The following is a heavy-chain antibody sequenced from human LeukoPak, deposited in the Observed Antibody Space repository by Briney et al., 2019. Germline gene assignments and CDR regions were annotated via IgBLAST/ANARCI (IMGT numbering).Heavy chain of an antibody. D-gene: IGHD3-10*01. J-gene: IGHJ4*02. CDR2: IYVSGTT. CDR3: GRHAYGGSPPLS. CDR1: GFTVRDGY. Sequence: GGSLRLSCAASGFTVRDGYLSWVRQAPGKRLEWLAFIYVSGTTFYAASVKGRFTISRDNAKNTVYLQMNNLRAEDTALYYCGRHAYGGSPPLSWGQGALVTVSS. V-gene: IGHV3-53*01.